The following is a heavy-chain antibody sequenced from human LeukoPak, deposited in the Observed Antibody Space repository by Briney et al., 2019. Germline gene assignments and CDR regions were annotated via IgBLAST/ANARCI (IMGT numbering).Heavy chain of an antibody. Sequence: GGSLRLSCAASGFTFSSYSMNWVRQAPGKGLEWVSSISSSSSYIYYADSVKGRFTISRDNAKNSLYLQMNSLRAEDTAVYCCATRLRYFDWLFHDAFDIWGQGTMVTVSS. CDR3: ATRLRYFDWLFHDAFDI. V-gene: IGHV3-21*01. D-gene: IGHD3-9*01. J-gene: IGHJ3*02. CDR1: GFTFSSYS. CDR2: ISSSSSYI.